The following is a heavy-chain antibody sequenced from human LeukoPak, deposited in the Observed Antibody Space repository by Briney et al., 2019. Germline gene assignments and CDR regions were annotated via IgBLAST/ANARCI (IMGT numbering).Heavy chain of an antibody. CDR1: GFSFSNYV. Sequence: PGRSLRLSCVASGFSFSNYVMHWVRQAPGKGLEWVAVISYDGNTKFHADSVRGRFTISRDNSKNTLYLQMNSLRAEDTAVYYCANYMTTVTTSAFDVWGQGTMVTVSS. J-gene: IGHJ3*01. CDR3: ANYMTTVTTSAFDV. V-gene: IGHV3-30-3*01. CDR2: ISYDGNTK. D-gene: IGHD4-17*01.